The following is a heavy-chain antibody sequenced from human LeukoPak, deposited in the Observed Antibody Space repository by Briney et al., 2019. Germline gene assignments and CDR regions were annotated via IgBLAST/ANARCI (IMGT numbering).Heavy chain of an antibody. CDR1: GGSFSDYY. CDR2: IYYSGST. J-gene: IGHJ6*03. V-gene: IGHV4-34*01. Sequence: KTSETLSLTCAVFGGSFSDYYWSWIRQPPGKGLEWIGSIYYSGSTYYNPSLKSRVTISVDTSKNQFSLKLSSVTAADTAVYYCASHNSSGWGYYYYYYMDVWGKGTTVTVSS. D-gene: IGHD6-19*01. CDR3: ASHNSSGWGYYYYYYMDV.